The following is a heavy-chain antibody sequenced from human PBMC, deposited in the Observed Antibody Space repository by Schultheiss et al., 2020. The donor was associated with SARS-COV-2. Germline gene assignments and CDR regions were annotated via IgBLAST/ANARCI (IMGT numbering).Heavy chain of an antibody. Sequence: GGSLRLSCTASGFTFGDYAMSWFRQAPGKGLEWVSYISSSSSTIYYADSVKGRFTISRDNAKNSLYLQMNSLRAEDTAVYYCARDSGYSYGFGYYYGMDVWGQGTTVTVSS. CDR1: GFTFGDYA. D-gene: IGHD5-18*01. J-gene: IGHJ6*02. V-gene: IGHV3-48*01. CDR2: ISSSSSTI. CDR3: ARDSGYSYGFGYYYGMDV.